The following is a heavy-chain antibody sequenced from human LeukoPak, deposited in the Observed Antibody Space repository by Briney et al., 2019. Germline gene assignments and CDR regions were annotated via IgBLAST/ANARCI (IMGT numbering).Heavy chain of an antibody. D-gene: IGHD3-22*01. CDR2: INHSGST. Sequence: SETLPLTCTVSGGSISSYYWSWIRQPPGKGLEWIGEINHSGSTNYNPSLKSRVTISVDTSNNQFSLKLSSVTAADTAVYYCARGRGRYYYDSSGRREFDYWGQGTLVTVSS. V-gene: IGHV4-34*01. CDR1: GGSISSYY. CDR3: ARGRGRYYYDSSGRREFDY. J-gene: IGHJ4*02.